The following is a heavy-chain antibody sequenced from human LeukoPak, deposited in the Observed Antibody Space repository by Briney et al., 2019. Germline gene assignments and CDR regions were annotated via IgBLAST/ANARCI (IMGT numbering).Heavy chain of an antibody. J-gene: IGHJ4*02. CDR1: GFTFSSYG. V-gene: IGHV3-33*06. D-gene: IGHD5-18*01. CDR3: AKRGYSYGDFDY. CDR2: IWYDGSNK. Sequence: GGSLRLSCAASGFTFSSYGMHWVRQAPGKGLEWVAVIWYDGSNKYYADSVKGRFTISRDNSKNTLYLQMNSLRAEDTAVYYCAKRGYSYGDFDYWGQGTLVTVSS.